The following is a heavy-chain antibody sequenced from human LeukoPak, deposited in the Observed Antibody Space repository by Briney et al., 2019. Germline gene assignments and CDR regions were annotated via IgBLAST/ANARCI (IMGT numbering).Heavy chain of an antibody. V-gene: IGHV4-30-4*01. CDR2: IYYSGSP. CDR3: DRVLVDCSGGSCYYFDY. CDR1: GGSISSGDYY. D-gene: IGHD2-15*01. J-gene: IGHJ4*02. Sequence: PSETLSLTCTVSGGSISSGDYYWSWIRQPPGKGLEWIGYIYYSGSPYSNPSLTSRLTISVDTSKNQFSLKLSSVTAADTAVYYCDRVLVDCSGGSCYYFDYWGQGTLVTVSS.